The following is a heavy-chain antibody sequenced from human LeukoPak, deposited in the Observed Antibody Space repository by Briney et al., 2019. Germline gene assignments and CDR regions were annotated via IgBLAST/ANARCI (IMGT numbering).Heavy chain of an antibody. J-gene: IGHJ4*02. CDR1: GGSFSGYY. CDR3: ARGRRYYYDSSGYYYDY. Sequence: PSETLSLTSAVYGGSFSGYYWSWIRQPPGKGLEWIGEINHSGSTNYNPSLKGRVTISVDTSKNQFSLKLSSVTAADTAVYYCARGRRYYYDSSGYYYDYWGQGTLVTVSS. CDR2: INHSGST. D-gene: IGHD3-22*01. V-gene: IGHV4-34*01.